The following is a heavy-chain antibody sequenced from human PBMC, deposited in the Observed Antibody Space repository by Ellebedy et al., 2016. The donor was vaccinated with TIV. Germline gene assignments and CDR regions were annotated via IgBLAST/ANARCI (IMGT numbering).Heavy chain of an antibody. CDR1: GFTFSSYS. J-gene: IGHJ4*02. V-gene: IGHV3-48*01. CDR3: ARDRRRQWLPRGRYYFDY. Sequence: GESLKISXAASGFTFSSYSMNWVRQAPGKGLEWVSYISSSSSTIYYADSVKGRFTISRDNAKNSLYLQMNSLRAEDTAVYYCARDRRRQWLPRGRYYFDYWGQGTLVTVSS. CDR2: ISSSSSTI. D-gene: IGHD6-19*01.